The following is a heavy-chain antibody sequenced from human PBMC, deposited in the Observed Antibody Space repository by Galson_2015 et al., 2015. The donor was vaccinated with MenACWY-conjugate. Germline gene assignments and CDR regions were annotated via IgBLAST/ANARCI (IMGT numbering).Heavy chain of an antibody. CDR1: GGTFSNYG. CDR2: IIPMFGTA. J-gene: IGHJ6*02. Sequence: SVKVSCKASGGTFSNYGISWVRQAPGQGLEWMGGIIPMFGTANPAQKFQGRVTITADESTSTAYMELSSLTFEDTAVYYCARDRRRKRDYYYYGTDVSGQGTTVTVAS. CDR3: ARDRRRKRDYYYYGTDV. V-gene: IGHV1-69*13.